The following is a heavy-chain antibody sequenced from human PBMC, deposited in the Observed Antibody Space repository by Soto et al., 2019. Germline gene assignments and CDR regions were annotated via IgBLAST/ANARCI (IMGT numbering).Heavy chain of an antibody. CDR1: GGSISSSSYY. CDR3: ARHSIAARRGLDY. V-gene: IGHV4-39*01. J-gene: IGHJ4*02. D-gene: IGHD6-6*01. CDR2: IYYSGST. Sequence: SETLSLTCTASGGSISSSSYYWGWIRQPPGKGLEWIGSIYYSGSTYYNPSLKSRVTISVDTSKNQFSLKLSSVTAADTAVYYCARHSIAARRGLDYWGQGTLVTV.